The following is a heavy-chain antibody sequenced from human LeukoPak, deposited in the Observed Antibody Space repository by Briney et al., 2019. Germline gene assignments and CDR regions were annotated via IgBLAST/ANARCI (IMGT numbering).Heavy chain of an antibody. D-gene: IGHD3-3*01. CDR1: GFTFSGYA. J-gene: IGHJ6*02. CDR2: ISGSGGST. Sequence: GGSLRLPCAASGFTFSGYAMSWVRQAPGKGLEWVSAISGSGGSTYYADSVKGRFTISGDNSKNTLYLQMNSLRAEDTAVYYCANSIYDFWSGYRPPSYYYYGMDVWGQGTTVTVSS. CDR3: ANSIYDFWSGYRPPSYYYYGMDV. V-gene: IGHV3-23*01.